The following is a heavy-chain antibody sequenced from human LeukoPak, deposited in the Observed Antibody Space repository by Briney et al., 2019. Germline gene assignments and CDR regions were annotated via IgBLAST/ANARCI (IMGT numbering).Heavy chain of an antibody. V-gene: IGHV3-23*01. CDR3: AKEETGSYSVGSFDY. CDR2: ISGSGGTT. Sequence: GGSLRLSCAASGFTFSSSAMSWARQAPGKGLEWVSTISGSGGTTYYADSVKGRFTIFRDNSKNTLDLQMNSLRAEDTAVYYCAKEETGSYSVGSFDYWGQGTLVTVSS. D-gene: IGHD1-26*01. CDR1: GFTFSSSA. J-gene: IGHJ4*02.